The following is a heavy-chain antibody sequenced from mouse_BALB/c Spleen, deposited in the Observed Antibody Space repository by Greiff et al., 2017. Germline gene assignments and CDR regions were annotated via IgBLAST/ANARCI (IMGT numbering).Heavy chain of an antibody. CDR1: GFTFSSYG. V-gene: IGHV5-6*02. D-gene: IGHD2-3*01. CDR3: ARCDGYYGWFAY. CDR2: ISSGGSYT. Sequence: EVMLVESGGDLVKPGGSLKLSCAASGFTFSSYGMSWVRQTPDKRLEWVATISSGGSYTYYPDSVKGRFTISRDNAKNTLYLQMSSLKSEDTATYYCARCDGYYGWFAYWGQGTLVTVSA. J-gene: IGHJ3*01.